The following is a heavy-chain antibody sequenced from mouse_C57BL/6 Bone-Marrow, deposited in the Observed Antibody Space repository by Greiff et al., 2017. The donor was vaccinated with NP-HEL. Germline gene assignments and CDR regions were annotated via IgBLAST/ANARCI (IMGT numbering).Heavy chain of an antibody. D-gene: IGHD4-1*02. V-gene: IGHV5-4*03. CDR2: ISDGGSYT. CDR1: GFTFSSYA. CDR3: ARVLPTGAFAY. Sequence: DVKLVESGGGLVKPGGSLKLSCAASGFTFSSYAMSWVRQTPEKRLEWVATISDGGSYTYYPDNVKGRFTISRDNAKNNLYLQMSHLKSEETAMYYCARVLPTGAFAYWGQGTLVTVSA. J-gene: IGHJ3*01.